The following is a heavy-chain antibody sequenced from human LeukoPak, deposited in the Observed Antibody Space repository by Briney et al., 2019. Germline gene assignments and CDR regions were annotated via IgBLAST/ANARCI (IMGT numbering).Heavy chain of an antibody. J-gene: IGHJ4*02. CDR3: ARESLEATYFDY. D-gene: IGHD5-24*01. Sequence: PGGSLRLSCAASGITFSDYYMSWIRQAPGKGLEWVSYISSSGSMINYADSVKGRFTISRDNAKNSLYLQMNSLRVEDTAVYYCARESLEATYFDYWGQGTLVTVSS. CDR1: GITFSDYY. CDR2: ISSSGSMI. V-gene: IGHV3-11*01.